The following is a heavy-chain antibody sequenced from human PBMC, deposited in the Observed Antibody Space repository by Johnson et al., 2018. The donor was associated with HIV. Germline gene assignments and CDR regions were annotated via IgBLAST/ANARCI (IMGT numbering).Heavy chain of an antibody. D-gene: IGHD5-18*01. CDR3: AKDLSGYSYGYGAFDI. V-gene: IGHV3-23*04. J-gene: IGHJ3*02. CDR2: IRGSGGST. Sequence: VQLVESGGGLVQPGGSLRLSCAASGFTVSSNEMSWVRQAPGKGLEWVSSIRGSGGSTYYADSVKGRFTISRDNSKNTLYLQMNSLRAEDTAVYYCAKDLSGYSYGYGAFDIWGLGTMVTVSS. CDR1: GFTVSSNE.